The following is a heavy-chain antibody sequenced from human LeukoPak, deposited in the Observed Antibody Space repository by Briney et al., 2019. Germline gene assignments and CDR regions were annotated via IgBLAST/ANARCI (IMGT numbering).Heavy chain of an antibody. D-gene: IGHD3-10*01. Sequence: PGGSLSLSCAASGFTSSSHRMNWVRQAPGKGLEWVSFISSGSSIIHYADSVKGRSTISRDDAKDSLYLQMSSLRDEDTAVYYCAKSGVRNGIIFDYWGQGALVTVSS. CDR1: GFTSSSHR. CDR2: ISSGSSII. V-gene: IGHV3-48*02. J-gene: IGHJ4*02. CDR3: AKSGVRNGIIFDY.